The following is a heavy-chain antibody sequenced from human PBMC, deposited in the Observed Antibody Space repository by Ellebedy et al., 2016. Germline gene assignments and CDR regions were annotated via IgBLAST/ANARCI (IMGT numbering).Heavy chain of an antibody. CDR3: ARQYVWGSYRSDY. J-gene: IGHJ4*02. Sequence: SETLSLTXAVYGGSFSGYYWSWIRQPPGKGLEWIGEINHSGSTNYNPSLKSRVTISVDTSKNQFSLKLSSVTAADTAVYYCARQYVWGSYRSDYWGQGTLVTVSS. V-gene: IGHV4-34*01. CDR2: INHSGST. CDR1: GGSFSGYY. D-gene: IGHD3-16*02.